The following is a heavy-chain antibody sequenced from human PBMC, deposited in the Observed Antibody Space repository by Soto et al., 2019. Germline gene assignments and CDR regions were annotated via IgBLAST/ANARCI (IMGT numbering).Heavy chain of an antibody. V-gene: IGHV4-30-2*01. CDR3: ARVPGP. CDR1: GGSISSGGYS. J-gene: IGHJ5*02. CDR2: IYHSGST. Sequence: QLQLQESGSGLVKPSQTLSLTCAVSGGSISSGGYSWSWIRQPPGKGLEWIGYIYHSGSTYYNPSPXRXXTISVDRSTNQFSLKLSSVTAADPAVYYCARVPGPWGQGTLVTVSS.